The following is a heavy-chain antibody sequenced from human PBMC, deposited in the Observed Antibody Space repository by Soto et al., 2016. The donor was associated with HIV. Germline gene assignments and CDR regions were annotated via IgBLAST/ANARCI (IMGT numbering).Heavy chain of an antibody. V-gene: IGHV4-61*02. D-gene: IGHD5-12*01. CDR2: INTRGYT. Sequence: QVQLQESGPGLVKPSQTLSLTCTVSGGSISSSGFYWNWVRQSAGEGLEWIGRINTRGYTNYNPSLKSRVTISVDTSKNQLSLKVTSATAADTAVYYCARDRRWLQDYYYYIDVWGKGTTVTVSS. J-gene: IGHJ6*03. CDR1: GGSISSSGFY. CDR3: ARDRRWLQDYYYYIDV.